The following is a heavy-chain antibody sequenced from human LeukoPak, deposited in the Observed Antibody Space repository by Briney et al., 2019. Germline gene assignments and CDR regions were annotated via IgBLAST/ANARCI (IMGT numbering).Heavy chain of an antibody. D-gene: IGHD4/OR15-4a*01. V-gene: IGHV3-48*03. J-gene: IGHJ4*02. Sequence: GGSLRLSCAVSGFTISSYEMNWVRQAPGKGLEWLSYISSRGNVIYHADSVKGRFSISRDNAKNSLYLQMNSLRAEDTAVYYCAREGDGWAGRPGANLDYWGQGTLVTVSS. CDR3: AREGDGWAGRPGANLDY. CDR2: ISSRGNVI. CDR1: GFTISSYE.